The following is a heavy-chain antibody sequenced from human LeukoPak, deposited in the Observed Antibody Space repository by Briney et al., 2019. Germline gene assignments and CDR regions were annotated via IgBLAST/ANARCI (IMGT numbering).Heavy chain of an antibody. CDR1: GFTFSSDV. D-gene: IGHD3-22*01. Sequence: PGGSLRLSCAASGFTFSSDVMSWVRQAPGKGLEWVSGILGSGGSTYYADSVKGRFTISRDNSKNTLYLQMNSLRAEDTAVYYCARGRGYYYESSGYPDYWGQGTLVTVSS. V-gene: IGHV3-23*01. J-gene: IGHJ4*02. CDR2: ILGSGGST. CDR3: ARGRGYYYESSGYPDY.